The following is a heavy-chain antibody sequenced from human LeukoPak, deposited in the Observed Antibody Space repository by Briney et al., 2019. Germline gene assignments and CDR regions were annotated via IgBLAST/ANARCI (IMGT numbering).Heavy chain of an antibody. V-gene: IGHV3-23*01. CDR1: GFTFSSYA. CDR3: AKEQGTDVPPYYFDF. J-gene: IGHJ4*02. Sequence: GGSLRLSCAASGFTFSSYAMSWVRQAPGRGLEWVSAISGSGSNTYFADSVRGRFTISRDNSKNTLYLQMNSLRAEDTAVYYCAKEQGTDVPPYYFDFWGQGTLLTVSS. D-gene: IGHD3-10*02. CDR2: ISGSGSNT.